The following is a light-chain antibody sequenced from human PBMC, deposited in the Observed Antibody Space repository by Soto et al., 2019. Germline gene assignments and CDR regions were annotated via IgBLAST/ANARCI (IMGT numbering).Light chain of an antibody. Sequence: QSVLTQPPSVSGAPGQRVTISCPGSSSNIGAGYDVHWYQQHPGKAPKLMVYEGTKRPSGVSNRFSGSKSGNTASLTISGLQAEDEADYYCCSYVGSSTYVFGTGTKVTVL. CDR2: EGT. J-gene: IGLJ1*01. CDR3: CSYVGSSTYV. CDR1: SSNIGAGYD. V-gene: IGLV2-23*01.